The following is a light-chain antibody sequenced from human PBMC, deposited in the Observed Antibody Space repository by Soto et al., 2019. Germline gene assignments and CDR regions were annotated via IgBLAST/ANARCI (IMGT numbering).Light chain of an antibody. CDR3: QPRPSWPPT. CDR1: QTVSTY. Sequence: EIVLTQSPPTLSLSPGERATLSCRASQTVSTYLAWYQQKPGQAPRLLIFDASNRATGIPARFSGSGSGTVFTLTISSLEPGDFAVYYGQPRPSWPPTFGGGTKVEIK. J-gene: IGKJ4*01. CDR2: DAS. V-gene: IGKV3-11*01.